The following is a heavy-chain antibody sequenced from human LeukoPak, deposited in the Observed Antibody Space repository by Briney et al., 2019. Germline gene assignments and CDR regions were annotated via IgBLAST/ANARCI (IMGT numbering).Heavy chain of an antibody. CDR1: GGSISGYY. CDR3: ARGSPTFDFWSGYWGVGAFDI. D-gene: IGHD3-3*01. V-gene: IGHV4-4*07. Sequence: PSETLSLTCTVSGGSISGYYWSWIRQPAGKGLEWIGRIYPSGITNYNPSLKSRVTMSVDTSKNQFSLKLSSVTAADTAVYYCARGSPTFDFWSGYWGVGAFDIWGQGTMVTVSS. J-gene: IGHJ3*02. CDR2: IYPSGIT.